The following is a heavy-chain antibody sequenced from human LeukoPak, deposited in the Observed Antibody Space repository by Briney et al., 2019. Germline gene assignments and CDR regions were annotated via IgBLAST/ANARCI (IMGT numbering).Heavy chain of an antibody. V-gene: IGHV4-34*01. Sequence: ETLSLTCAVYGGSFSGYYWSWIRQPPGKGLGWVGEINHSGNTNYNPSLKSRVTISVDTSKNQFSLKLSSVTAADTAVYYCARPGRGGDWSDAFDIWGQGTMVTVSS. CDR2: INHSGNT. CDR3: ARPGRGGDWSDAFDI. J-gene: IGHJ3*02. D-gene: IGHD2-21*02. CDR1: GGSFSGYY.